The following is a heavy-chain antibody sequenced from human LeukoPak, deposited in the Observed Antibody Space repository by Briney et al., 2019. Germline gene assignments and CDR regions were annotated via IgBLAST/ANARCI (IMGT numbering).Heavy chain of an antibody. CDR1: GFTFSDHG. Sequence: GGSLRLSCTASGFTFSDHGMTWVRQAPGKGLEWVATIKGDGSRRSYGDSVRGRFTISRDNAKNSLTLEMDSLRVEDTAFYYCVRGSPVWANWGQGTLVTVSS. D-gene: IGHD1-26*01. J-gene: IGHJ4*02. CDR3: VRGSPVWAN. CDR2: IKGDGSRR. V-gene: IGHV3-7*01.